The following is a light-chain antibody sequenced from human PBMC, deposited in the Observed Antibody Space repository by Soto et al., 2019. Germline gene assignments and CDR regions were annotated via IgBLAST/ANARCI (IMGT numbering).Light chain of an antibody. CDR1: QSVGSNY. CDR2: GAS. Sequence: EIVLTQSPGTLSLSPGERATLSCRASQSVGSNYLAWYQQKPGQAPRLLIYGASSRTTGIPDRFSGSWSGTDFTLTIRRLDPEDFAVYYCQKYGRSPGLFTFGSGTKLYIK. J-gene: IGKJ3*01. V-gene: IGKV3-20*01. CDR3: QKYGRSPGLFT.